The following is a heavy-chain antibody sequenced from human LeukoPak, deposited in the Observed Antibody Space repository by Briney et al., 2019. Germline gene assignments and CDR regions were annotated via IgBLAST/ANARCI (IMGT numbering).Heavy chain of an antibody. D-gene: IGHD6-13*01. Sequence: SGGSLRLSCAASGFTFSSYAMHWVRQAPGKGLEYVSAISSSGGSTYYANSVKGRFTISRDNSKNTLYLQMGSLRAEDMAVYYCARAMIGRGYSSSWTPNDAFDIWGQGTMVTVSS. V-gene: IGHV3-64*01. J-gene: IGHJ3*02. CDR3: ARAMIGRGYSSSWTPNDAFDI. CDR1: GFTFSSYA. CDR2: ISSSGGST.